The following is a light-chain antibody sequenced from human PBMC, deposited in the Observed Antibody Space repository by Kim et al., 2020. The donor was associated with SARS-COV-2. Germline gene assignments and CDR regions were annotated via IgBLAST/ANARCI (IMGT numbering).Light chain of an antibody. CDR2: VAS. Sequence: EIVLTQSPGTLSLSPGERATLSCRASQSVDSNYLAWFQQKPGQAPRLLIYVASSRATGIPDRFSGSGSGTDFTLTISRLGPVDFAVYYCQQYGSSPYTFGQGTKLEI. J-gene: IGKJ2*01. CDR3: QQYGSSPYT. V-gene: IGKV3-20*01. CDR1: QSVDSNY.